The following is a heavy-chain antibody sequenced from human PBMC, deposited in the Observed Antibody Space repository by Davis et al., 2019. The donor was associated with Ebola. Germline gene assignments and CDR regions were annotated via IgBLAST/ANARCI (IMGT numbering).Heavy chain of an antibody. V-gene: IGHV4-59*01. CDR1: GGSFSSYY. D-gene: IGHD6-19*01. J-gene: IGHJ4*02. CDR3: ARVRYSSGWTTRYYFDY. Sequence: SETLSLTCAVYGGSFSSYYWSWIRQPPGKGLEWIGYIYYSGSTNYNPSLKSRVTISVDTSKNQFSLKLSSVTAADTAVYYCARVRYSSGWTTRYYFDYWGQGTLVTVSS. CDR2: IYYSGST.